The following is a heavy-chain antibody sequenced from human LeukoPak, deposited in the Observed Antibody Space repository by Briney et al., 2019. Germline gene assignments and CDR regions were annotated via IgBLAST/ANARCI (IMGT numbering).Heavy chain of an antibody. J-gene: IGHJ6*02. CDR2: ISSNGGST. CDR3: ARLGYCSGGSCYGDGYYYGIDV. Sequence: PGGSLRLSCAASGFTFSSYAMHWVRQAPGKGLEYVSAISSNGGSTYYANSVKGRFTISRDNSKNTLYLQMGSLRAEDMAVYYCARLGYCSGGSCYGDGYYYGIDVWGQGTTVTVSS. D-gene: IGHD2-15*01. V-gene: IGHV3-64*01. CDR1: GFTFSSYA.